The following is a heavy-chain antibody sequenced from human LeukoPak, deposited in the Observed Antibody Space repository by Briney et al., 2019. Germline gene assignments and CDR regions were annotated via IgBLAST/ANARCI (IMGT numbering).Heavy chain of an antibody. CDR3: ARAQVATDDFDY. D-gene: IGHD5-12*01. Sequence: GGSLRLSCAASGFTVSSNYMSWVRQAPGKGLEWVSVIYSGGSTYYADSVKGRFTISRDNSKNTLYLQMNSLRAEDTAVYYCARAQVATDDFDYWGQGTLVTVSS. CDR2: IYSGGST. V-gene: IGHV3-53*01. CDR1: GFTVSSNY. J-gene: IGHJ4*02.